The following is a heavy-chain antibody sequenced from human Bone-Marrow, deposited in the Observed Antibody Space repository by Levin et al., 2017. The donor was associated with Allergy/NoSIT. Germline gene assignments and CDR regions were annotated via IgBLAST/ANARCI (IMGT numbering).Heavy chain of an antibody. J-gene: IGHJ3*01. CDR3: ARGGMNHGFDV. CDR1: GFSFSSYW. D-gene: IGHD3-16*01. V-gene: IGHV3-74*01. Sequence: GESLKISCGASGFSFSSYWMHWVRQAPGKGLVWVSRINSDGTGTIYADSVKGRFTISRDNAKNTMYLQMNSLRAEDTAVYYCARGGMNHGFDVWGQGTMVTVSS. CDR2: INSDGTGT.